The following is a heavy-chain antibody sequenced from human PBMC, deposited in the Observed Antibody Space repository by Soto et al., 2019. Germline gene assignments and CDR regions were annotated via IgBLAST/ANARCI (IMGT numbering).Heavy chain of an antibody. J-gene: IGHJ6*02. Sequence: QAGGSLRLSCAASGFTFSNFAMTWVRQARGKGLEWVSGLTGDGGSAYYAEAAEGRFTIPRDNFKNTVYLQMNSLRAEDTAVYYCAKIESSGWSTRYGMDVWGQGTTVTVSS. V-gene: IGHV3-23*01. CDR3: AKIESSGWSTRYGMDV. CDR2: LTGDGGSA. D-gene: IGHD6-19*01. CDR1: GFTFSNFA.